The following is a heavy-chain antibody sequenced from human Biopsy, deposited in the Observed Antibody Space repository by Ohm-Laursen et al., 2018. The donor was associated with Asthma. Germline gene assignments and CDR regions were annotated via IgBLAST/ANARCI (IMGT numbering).Heavy chain of an antibody. CDR3: ARATVAAAGND. D-gene: IGHD6-13*01. CDR2: ISYDGHNQ. CDR1: GFTFSTYG. Sequence: SLRLSCAASGFTFSTYGMHWVRQTPGKGLEWLSSISYDGHNQHYADSVKGRFTISRDNSKNTVSLEMNSLRRDGTAVYFCARATVAAAGNDWGQGTLVTVSS. V-gene: IGHV3-30*05. J-gene: IGHJ4*02.